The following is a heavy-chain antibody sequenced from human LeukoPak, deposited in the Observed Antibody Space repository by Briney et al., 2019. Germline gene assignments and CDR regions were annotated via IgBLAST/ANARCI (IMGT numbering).Heavy chain of an antibody. D-gene: IGHD2-15*01. CDR2: ITPSGGT. V-gene: IGHV1-2*02. CDR3: ARVAADSGGSAYRWFDS. CDR1: GYTFTSYA. J-gene: IGHJ5*01. Sequence: ASVKVSCKASGYTFTSYAMHWVRQAPGQGLEWMGWITPSGGTNYPQKFQGRVAITRDTSITTAYMDLSRLTSDDTAVYYCARVAADSGGSAYRWFDSWGQGTLVTVSS.